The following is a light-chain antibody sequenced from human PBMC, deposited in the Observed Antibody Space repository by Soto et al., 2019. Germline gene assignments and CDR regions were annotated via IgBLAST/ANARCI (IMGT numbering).Light chain of an antibody. CDR1: QSISYW. CDR3: QHYANYPIS. CDR2: KAS. J-gene: IGKJ4*01. V-gene: IGKV1-5*03. Sequence: DIQMTQSPSTLSASVGDGVTITCRASQSISYWMAWYQQKPGRAPKLLIYKASLLESGVPSRFSGSGFGTEFSLTISSLQPDDFATYYCQHYANYPISFGGGTKVEI.